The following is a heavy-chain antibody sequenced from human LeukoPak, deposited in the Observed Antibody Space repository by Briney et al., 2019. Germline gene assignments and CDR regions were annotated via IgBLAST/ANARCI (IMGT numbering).Heavy chain of an antibody. CDR2: IYDSGST. J-gene: IGHJ5*02. CDR1: GGSIRSSYYY. V-gene: IGHV4-39*07. D-gene: IGHD3-3*01. Sequence: SETLSLTCTVSGGSIRSSYYYWGWIRQPPGKGLEWIGSIYDSGSTYYNPSLKSRVTISVDTSKNQFSLKLSSVTAADTAVYYCARVVPYYDFWSGYYRRDWFDPWGQGTLVTVSS. CDR3: ARVVPYYDFWSGYYRRDWFDP.